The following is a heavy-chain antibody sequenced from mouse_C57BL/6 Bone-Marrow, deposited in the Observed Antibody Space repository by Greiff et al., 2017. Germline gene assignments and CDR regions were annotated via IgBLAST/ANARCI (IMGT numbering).Heavy chain of an antibody. CDR1: GYTFTSYG. CDR3: ARGPTTVDWYFEV. V-gene: IGHV1-81*01. D-gene: IGHD1-1*01. Sequence: VQLQQSGAELARPGASVKLSCKASGYTFTSYGISWVKQRTGQGLEWIGEIYPRSGNTYYNEKFKGKATLTADKSSSTAYMELRSLTSEDSAVYFCARGPTTVDWYFEVWGTGTTVTVSS. CDR2: IYPRSGNT. J-gene: IGHJ1*03.